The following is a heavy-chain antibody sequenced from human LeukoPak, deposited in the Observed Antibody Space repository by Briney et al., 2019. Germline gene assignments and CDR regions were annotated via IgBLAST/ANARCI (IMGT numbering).Heavy chain of an antibody. J-gene: IGHJ3*02. V-gene: IGHV6-1*01. Sequence: SQTLSLTCAISGDGFSSNTGIWNWVRQSPSRGLEWLGRTYYRSKWFIDYALSVKGRMTINPDTSKNQFSLQLNSVTPEDTAVYYCARDKVLNGFDIWGQGTMVTVSS. D-gene: IGHD2-8*02. CDR3: ARDKVLNGFDI. CDR2: TYYRSKWFI. CDR1: GDGFSSNTGI.